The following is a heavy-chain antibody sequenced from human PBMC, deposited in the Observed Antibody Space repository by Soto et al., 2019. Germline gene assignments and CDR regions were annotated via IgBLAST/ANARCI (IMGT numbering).Heavy chain of an antibody. CDR2: IYSGGST. CDR1: GWTVSSNY. J-gene: IGHJ6*01. Sequence: PGGSLRRSCAASGWTVSSNYMSWGDQAPGERLEWVSVIYSGGSTYYADSVKGRFTISRDNSKNTLYLQMNSLRAEDTAVYYCARVRPGECMDVCGRGTTVTVSS. CDR3: ARVRPGECMDV. D-gene: IGHD3-16*01. V-gene: IGHV3-53*01.